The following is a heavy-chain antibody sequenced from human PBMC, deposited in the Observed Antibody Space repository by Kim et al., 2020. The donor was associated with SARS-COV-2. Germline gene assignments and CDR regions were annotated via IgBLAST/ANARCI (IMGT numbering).Heavy chain of an antibody. CDR3: AESSGYYYYFDY. D-gene: IGHD3-22*01. V-gene: IGHV1-69*13. CDR2: IIPIFGTA. Sequence: SVKVSCKASGGTFSSYAISWVRQAPGQGLEWMGGIIPIFGTANYAQKFQGRVTITADESTSTAYMELSSLRSEDTAVYYCAESSGYYYYFDYWGQGTLVTVSS. CDR1: GGTFSSYA. J-gene: IGHJ4*02.